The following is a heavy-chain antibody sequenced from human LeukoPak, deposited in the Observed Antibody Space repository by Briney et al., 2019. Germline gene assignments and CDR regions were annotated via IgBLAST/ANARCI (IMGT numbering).Heavy chain of an antibody. Sequence: RRASVKVSCKASGYTFTGYYMHWVRQAPGQGLEWMGWINPNSGGTNYAQKFQGRVTMTRDTSISTAYMELSRLRSDDTAVYYCARVRLELPVYYYYYGMDVWGQGTTVTVSS. CDR3: ARVRLELPVYYYYYGMDV. J-gene: IGHJ6*02. V-gene: IGHV1-2*02. CDR2: INPNSGGT. CDR1: GYTFTGYY. D-gene: IGHD1-7*01.